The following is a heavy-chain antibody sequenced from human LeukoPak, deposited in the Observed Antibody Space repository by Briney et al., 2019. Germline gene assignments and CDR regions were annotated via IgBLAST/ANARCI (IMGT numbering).Heavy chain of an antibody. D-gene: IGHD3-10*01. V-gene: IGHV3-74*01. J-gene: IGHJ6*03. CDR2: IKNAGIDT. CDR1: GFMFSNYY. Sequence: GGSLRLSCVGSGFMFSNYYMYWVRQAPGRGLVWVSRIKNAGIDTIYADSVKGRFTVSRDNAKNTVYLQMSSLRAEDTAVYYCARGGYGHNMDVWGEGTTVTVSS. CDR3: ARGGYGHNMDV.